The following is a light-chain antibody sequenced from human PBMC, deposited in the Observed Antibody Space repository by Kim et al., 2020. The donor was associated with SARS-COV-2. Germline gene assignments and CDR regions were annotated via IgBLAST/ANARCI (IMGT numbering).Light chain of an antibody. Sequence: VTISCSGTNSNIGNNYVSWYQQPPGTAPQLLIYDNNTRPSGIPERFSGSKSGTSATLGITGLQTGDEADYYCGTWDSSLSASGRYLFGTGTKVTVL. CDR2: DNN. CDR3: GTWDSSLSASGRYL. V-gene: IGLV1-51*01. J-gene: IGLJ1*01. CDR1: NSNIGNNY.